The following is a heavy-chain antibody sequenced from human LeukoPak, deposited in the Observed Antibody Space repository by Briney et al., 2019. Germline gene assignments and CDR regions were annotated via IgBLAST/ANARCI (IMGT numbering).Heavy chain of an antibody. D-gene: IGHD1-26*01. CDR3: AKDPSVGATGYYYYGMDV. Sequence: GGSLRLSCAASGFTFSSYAMSWVRQAPGKGLEWVSAISGSGGSTYYADSVKGRFTISRDNSKNTLYLQMNSLRAEDTAVYYCAKDPSVGATGYYYYGMDVWGQGTTVTVSS. CDR1: GFTFSSYA. J-gene: IGHJ6*02. V-gene: IGHV3-23*01. CDR2: ISGSGGST.